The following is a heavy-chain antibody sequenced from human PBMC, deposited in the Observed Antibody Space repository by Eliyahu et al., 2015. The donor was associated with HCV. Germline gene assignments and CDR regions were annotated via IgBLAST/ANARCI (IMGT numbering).Heavy chain of an antibody. CDR3: TTNLRFLEWPLPDV. D-gene: IGHD3-3*01. CDR1: GFTFSGXA. Sequence: EVQLVESGGGLVQPGGSLKLSCAASGFTFSGXAMHWVRQASGKGLEWVGRIRSKANSYATAYAASVKGRFTISRDDSKNTAYLQMNSLKTEDTAVYYCTTNLRFLEWPLPDVWGQGTTVTVSS. CDR2: IRSKANSYAT. V-gene: IGHV3-73*02. J-gene: IGHJ6*02.